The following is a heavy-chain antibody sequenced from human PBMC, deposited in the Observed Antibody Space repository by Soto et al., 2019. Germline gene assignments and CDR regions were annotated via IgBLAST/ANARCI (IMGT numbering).Heavy chain of an antibody. CDR1: GGSFSGYY. V-gene: IGHV4-34*01. J-gene: IGHJ6*02. Sequence: SETLSLTCAVYGGSFSGYYWSWIRQPPGKGLEWIGEINHSGSTNYNPSLKSRVTISVDTSKNQFSLKLSSVTAADTAVYYCARAMTLYYYYYGMDVWGQGTTVTVSS. CDR2: INHSGST. CDR3: ARAMTLYYYYYGMDV.